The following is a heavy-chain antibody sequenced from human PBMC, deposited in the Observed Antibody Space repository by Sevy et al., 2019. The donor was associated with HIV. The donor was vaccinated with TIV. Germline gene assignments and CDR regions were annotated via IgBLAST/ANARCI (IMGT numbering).Heavy chain of an antibody. Sequence: GGSLRLSCAASGFTFSSYAMSWVRQAPGKGLEWVSAISGSGGSTYYADSVKGRFTISRDNSKNTLYLQMNSLRAEDTAVYYCAKALYDSSGYYQEPRYYFDYWGQGTLVTVSS. CDR3: AKALYDSSGYYQEPRYYFDY. CDR1: GFTFSSYA. V-gene: IGHV3-23*01. CDR2: ISGSGGST. J-gene: IGHJ4*02. D-gene: IGHD3-22*01.